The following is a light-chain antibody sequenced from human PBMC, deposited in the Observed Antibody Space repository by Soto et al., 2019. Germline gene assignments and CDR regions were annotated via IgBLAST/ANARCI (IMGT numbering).Light chain of an antibody. CDR1: QSVDSTY. CDR3: QQYSRSPPIT. V-gene: IGKV3-20*01. CDR2: GAS. Sequence: ERVLTQSPGTLSLSPGERATLSWRASQSVDSTYLAWYQQKPAQAPRLLIYGASSRATGIPDRFSGSGSGTDFTLTTNSLEPEDFAVYYCQQYSRSPPITFGQGTRLEI. J-gene: IGKJ5*01.